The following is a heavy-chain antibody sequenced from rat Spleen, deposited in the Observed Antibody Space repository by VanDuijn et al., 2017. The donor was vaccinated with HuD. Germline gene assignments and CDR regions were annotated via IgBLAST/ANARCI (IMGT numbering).Heavy chain of an antibody. CDR3: ARGLGVYYYVMDA. Sequence: EVQLVESGGGLVQPGRSLKLSCVASGFTFNIYWMTWIRQAPGKGLEWVASIIYDGSSTYYRDSVKGRFTISRDNAKSTLYLQMDRLRSEDTATYYCARGLGVYYYVMDAWGQGASVTVSS. CDR2: IIYDGSST. D-gene: IGHD5-1*01. V-gene: IGHV5-31*01. J-gene: IGHJ4*01. CDR1: GFTFNIYW.